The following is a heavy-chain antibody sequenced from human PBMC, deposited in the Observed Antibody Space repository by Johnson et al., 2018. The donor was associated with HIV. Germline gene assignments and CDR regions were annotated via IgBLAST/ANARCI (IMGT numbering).Heavy chain of an antibody. CDR2: IKQDGSEK. Sequence: VQLVESGGGLVQPGGSLRLSCAASGFTFSSYAMNWVRQAPGKGLEWVANIKQDGSEKYYVDSVKGRFTISSDNAKNSLYLQMNSLRAEDTAVYYGARRSWVLLHAFDIWGQGTMVTVSS. J-gene: IGHJ3*02. CDR3: ARRSWVLLHAFDI. V-gene: IGHV3-7*03. CDR1: GFTFSSYA. D-gene: IGHD3-22*01.